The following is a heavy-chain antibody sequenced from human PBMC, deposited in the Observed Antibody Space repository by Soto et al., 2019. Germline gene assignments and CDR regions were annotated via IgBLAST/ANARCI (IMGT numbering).Heavy chain of an antibody. CDR2: IHYSGST. J-gene: IGHJ4*02. Sequence: SETLSLTCTVSGVSITSHYWTWIRQPPGKGLEWIGNIHYSGSTNYSPSLKGRAIISVDTSENQSSLKLSSVTTADTAVYYCTVGGAGHPFDYWGQGTLVTVSS. CDR3: TVGGAGHPFDY. D-gene: IGHD3-16*01. V-gene: IGHV4-59*11. CDR1: GVSITSHY.